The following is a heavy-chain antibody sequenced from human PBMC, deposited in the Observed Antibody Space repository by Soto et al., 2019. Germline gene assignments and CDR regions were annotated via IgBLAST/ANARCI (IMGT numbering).Heavy chain of an antibody. CDR2: IIPIFGTA. Sequence: SVKVSCKASGGTFSSYAISWVRQAPGQGLEWMGGIIPIFGTANYAQKFQGRVTITADESTSTAYMELSSLRSEDTAVYYCAVPYSNRSYHYYGMDVWGQGTTVTVSS. J-gene: IGHJ6*02. CDR3: AVPYSNRSYHYYGMDV. V-gene: IGHV1-69*13. D-gene: IGHD4-4*01. CDR1: GGTFSSYA.